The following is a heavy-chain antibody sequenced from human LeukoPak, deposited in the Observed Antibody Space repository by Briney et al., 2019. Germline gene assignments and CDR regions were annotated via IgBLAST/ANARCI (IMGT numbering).Heavy chain of an antibody. V-gene: IGHV3-23*01. CDR2: ISDSGGRT. CDR3: AKHGEAYGDSKTDY. Sequence: GGSLRLSCAASGFTFSNYAMRWVRQAPGKGLEWVSVISDSGGRTYYADSVKGRFTISRDNSKNTLYLHMNSLRAEDTAIHYCAKHGEAYGDSKTDYWGQGTLVTVSS. CDR1: GFTFSNYA. D-gene: IGHD4-17*01. J-gene: IGHJ4*02.